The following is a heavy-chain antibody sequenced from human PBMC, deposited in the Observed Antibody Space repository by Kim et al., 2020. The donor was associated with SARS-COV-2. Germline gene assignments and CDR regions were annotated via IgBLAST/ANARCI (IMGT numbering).Heavy chain of an antibody. J-gene: IGHJ4*02. D-gene: IGHD3-10*01. Sequence: SVKVSCKASGYTFTSYAMNWVRQAPGQGLEFMGWINTGTGSPTYAQGFTGRFVFSLDTSVSTAYLQITSLKSEDTAVYYCFGAGSNSFDYWGQGTLVIVSS. CDR3: FGAGSNSFDY. CDR1: GYTFTSYA. V-gene: IGHV7-4-1*02. CDR2: INTGTGSP.